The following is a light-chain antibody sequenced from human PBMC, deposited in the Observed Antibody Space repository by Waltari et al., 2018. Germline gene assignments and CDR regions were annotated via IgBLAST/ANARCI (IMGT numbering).Light chain of an antibody. V-gene: IGKV4-1*01. J-gene: IGKJ3*01. CDR3: QQYYRVPFT. CDR2: WAS. Sequence: DIVMTQSPDSLTVSLGERATINCKSSQSVINSADNKNKLAWYQQKAGQPPKLLIYWASTRESGVPDRVSGSGSGTDFTLTISSLQAEDVAVYYCQQYYRVPFTFGPGTKVDIK. CDR1: QSVINSADNKNK.